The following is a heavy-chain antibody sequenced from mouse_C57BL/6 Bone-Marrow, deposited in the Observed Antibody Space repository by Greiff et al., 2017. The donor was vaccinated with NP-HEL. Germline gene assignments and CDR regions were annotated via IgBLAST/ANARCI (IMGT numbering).Heavy chain of an antibody. D-gene: IGHD1-1*01. CDR3: AEGGYYGSRGYWYFDV. Sequence: VQLQQPGAELVKPGASVKLSCKASGYTFTSYWMQWVKQRPGQGLEWIGEIDPSDSYTNYNQKFKGKATLTVDTSSSTAYMQLSSLTSEDYAVYYCAEGGYYGSRGYWYFDVWGTGTTVTVSS. CDR2: IDPSDSYT. V-gene: IGHV1-50*01. CDR1: GYTFTSYW. J-gene: IGHJ1*03.